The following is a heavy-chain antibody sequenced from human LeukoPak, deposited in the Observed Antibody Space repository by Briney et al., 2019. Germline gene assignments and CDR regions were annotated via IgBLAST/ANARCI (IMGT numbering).Heavy chain of an antibody. J-gene: IGHJ4*02. CDR3: AKDLRESVVVRSFDY. CDR2: ISYDGSNK. Sequence: GGSLRLSCAASGFTFTSYGMHWVRQAPGKGLEWVALISYDGSNKYYADSVQGRFTISRDNSKNTLYLQMNSLSAEDTAVYYCAKDLRESVVVRSFDYWGQGTLVTVSS. CDR1: GFTFTSYG. V-gene: IGHV3-30*18. D-gene: IGHD3-22*01.